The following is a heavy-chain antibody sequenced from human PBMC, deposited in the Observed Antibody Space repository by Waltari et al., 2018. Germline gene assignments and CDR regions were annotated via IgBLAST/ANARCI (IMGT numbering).Heavy chain of an antibody. CDR3: ATSIRGGGGDDP. CDR2: IIPIFGTA. V-gene: IGHV1-69*01. Sequence: QVQLVQSGAEVKKPGSSVKVSCKASGGTFSSYAISWVRQAPGQGLEWMGGIIPIFGTANYAQKCKGRVTITADESTSTAYMELSSLRSEDTAVYYCATSIRGGGGDDPWGQGTLVTVSS. D-gene: IGHD2-21*01. CDR1: GGTFSSYA. J-gene: IGHJ5*02.